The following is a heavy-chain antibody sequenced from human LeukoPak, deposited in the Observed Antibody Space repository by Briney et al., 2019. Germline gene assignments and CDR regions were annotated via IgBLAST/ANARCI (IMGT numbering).Heavy chain of an antibody. D-gene: IGHD3-16*01. CDR1: GFTFSSYA. V-gene: IGHV3-23*01. Sequence: PGGSLRLSCAASGFTFSSYAMSWVRQAPGKGLEWVSAISGSGGSTYYADSVKGRFTISRDNSKNTLYLQMNSLRAEDMAVYYCAPHPGVAPGLGYFDYWGQGTLVTVSS. J-gene: IGHJ4*02. CDR3: APHPGVAPGLGYFDY. CDR2: ISGSGGST.